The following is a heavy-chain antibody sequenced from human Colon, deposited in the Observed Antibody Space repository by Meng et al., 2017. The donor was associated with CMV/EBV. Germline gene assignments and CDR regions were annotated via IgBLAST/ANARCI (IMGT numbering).Heavy chain of an antibody. J-gene: IGHJ4*02. Sequence: SVKVSCKAPGGTFNDYGVSWVRQAPGQGLEWVGGIVPKYDMTNFAQKFQGRLAMTADKTTDTAYLELSSLRSEDTAVYYCVRKSLSGQPYFDYWGQGTLVPSPQ. CDR2: IVPKYDMT. CDR1: GGTFNDYG. CDR3: VRKSLSGQPYFDY. V-gene: IGHV1-69*10. D-gene: IGHD3-9*01.